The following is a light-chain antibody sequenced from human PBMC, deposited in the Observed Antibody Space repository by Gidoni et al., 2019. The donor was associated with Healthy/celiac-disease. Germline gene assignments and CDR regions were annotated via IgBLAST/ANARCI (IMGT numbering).Light chain of an antibody. CDR2: DAS. CDR3: QQYNSYPYT. CDR1: QSISSW. Sequence: IHMTQSPSTLSASLGDRVTITCRASQSISSWLAWYQQKPGKAPKLLSYDASSLESGVPSRFSGSGSGTEFTLTISSLQPDDFATYYCQQYNSYPYTFGQGTKLEIK. J-gene: IGKJ2*01. V-gene: IGKV1-5*01.